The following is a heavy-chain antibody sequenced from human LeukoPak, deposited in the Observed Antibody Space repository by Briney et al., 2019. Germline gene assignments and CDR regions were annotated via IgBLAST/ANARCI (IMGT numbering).Heavy chain of an antibody. Sequence: ASVKVSCKASGGTFSSYAISWVRQAPGQGLEWMGGIIPIFGTASYAQKFQGRVTITTDESTSTAYMELSSLRSEDTAVYYCASVPEQWLLFDYWGQGTLVTVSS. D-gene: IGHD6-19*01. V-gene: IGHV1-69*05. CDR1: GGTFSSYA. CDR2: IIPIFGTA. J-gene: IGHJ4*02. CDR3: ASVPEQWLLFDY.